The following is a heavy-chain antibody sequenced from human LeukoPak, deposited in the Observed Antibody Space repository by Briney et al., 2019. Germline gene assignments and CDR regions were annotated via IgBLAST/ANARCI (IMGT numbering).Heavy chain of an antibody. Sequence: GSLRLSCAASGFTVSSNYMSWVRQAPGKGLEWVSVIYSGGSTYYADSVKGRFTISRDNSKNTLYLQMNSLRAEDTAVYYCARASFGDYVSYFDYWGQGTLVTVSS. J-gene: IGHJ4*02. CDR1: GFTVSSNY. V-gene: IGHV3-53*01. D-gene: IGHD4-17*01. CDR2: IYSGGST. CDR3: ARASFGDYVSYFDY.